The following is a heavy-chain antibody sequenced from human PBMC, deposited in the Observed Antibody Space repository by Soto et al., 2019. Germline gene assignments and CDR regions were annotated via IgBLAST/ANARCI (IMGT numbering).Heavy chain of an antibody. J-gene: IGHJ5*02. V-gene: IGHV1-46*01. CDR3: ARVRVIAAAGPPLGWFDP. CDR2: LNPTGGST. D-gene: IGHD6-13*01. Sequence: GASVKVSCKASGYPFTSYYMHWLRQAPGQGLEWMGVLNPTGGSTTYAQNFQGRVTMTRDTSTSTVYVELSSLRSGDTAVYYCARVRVIAAAGPPLGWFDPWGQGTLVTVSS. CDR1: GYPFTSYY.